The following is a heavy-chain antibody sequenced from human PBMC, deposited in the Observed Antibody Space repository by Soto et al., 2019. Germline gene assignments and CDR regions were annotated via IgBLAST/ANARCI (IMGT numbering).Heavy chain of an antibody. D-gene: IGHD3-3*01. CDR3: ARTYYDFWSGYYIPGYYGMDV. V-gene: IGHV4-59*01. Sequence: PSETLSLTCTVSVGSISSYYWSWIRQPPGKGLEWIGYIYYSGSTNYNPSLKSRVTISVDTPKNQFSLKLSSVTAADTAVYYCARTYYDFWSGYYIPGYYGMDVWGQGTTVTVSS. CDR2: IYYSGST. J-gene: IGHJ6*02. CDR1: VGSISSYY.